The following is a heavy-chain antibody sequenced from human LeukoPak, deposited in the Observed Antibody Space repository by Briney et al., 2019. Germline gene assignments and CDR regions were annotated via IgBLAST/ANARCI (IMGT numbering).Heavy chain of an antibody. J-gene: IGHJ6*03. Sequence: PGGSLRLSCLASGFTFSSYEMHWVRHLPGHGLEWVSYSSSSGSIIYYADSVAGRFTISRDTPHNSMYLQMNSLRAEDTAVYYCARLAIRFLEWSLYYYYYMDVWGKGTTVTVSS. CDR2: SSSSGSII. D-gene: IGHD3-3*01. CDR3: ARLAIRFLEWSLYYYYYMDV. CDR1: GFTFSSYE. V-gene: IGHV3-48*03.